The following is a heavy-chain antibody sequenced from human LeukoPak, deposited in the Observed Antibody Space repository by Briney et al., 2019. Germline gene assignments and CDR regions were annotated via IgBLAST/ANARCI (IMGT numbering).Heavy chain of an antibody. V-gene: IGHV3-66*01. Sequence: GGSLRLSCAASGFTFSDYYMSWIRQAPGKGLEWVSLIYSGGSTYYADSVKGRFTISRDNSKNTLYLQMNSLRAEDTAVYYCARGPTAHYCSGGSCYPDYWGQGTLVTVSS. D-gene: IGHD2-15*01. CDR2: IYSGGST. CDR3: ARGPTAHYCSGGSCYPDY. J-gene: IGHJ4*02. CDR1: GFTFSDYY.